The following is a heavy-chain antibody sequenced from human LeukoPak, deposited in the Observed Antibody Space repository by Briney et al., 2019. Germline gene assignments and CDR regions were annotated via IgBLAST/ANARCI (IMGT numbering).Heavy chain of an antibody. V-gene: IGHV4-34*01. CDR2: INHSGST. Sequence: SETLSLTCAVYGGSFSGYYWSWIRQPPGKGLEWIGEINHSGSTNYNPSLKSRVTISVDTSKNQFSLKLSSVTAADTAVYYCARGRNDVLLWFGGSANYYYYMDVWGKGTTVTVSS. CDR1: GGSFSGYY. D-gene: IGHD3-10*01. J-gene: IGHJ6*03. CDR3: ARGRNDVLLWFGGSANYYYYMDV.